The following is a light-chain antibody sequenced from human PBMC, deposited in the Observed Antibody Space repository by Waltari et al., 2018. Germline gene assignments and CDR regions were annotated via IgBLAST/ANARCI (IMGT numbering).Light chain of an antibody. Sequence: EIVLTQSPGTLSLSPGEGAALSCRASQTISSISLTWYQQKPGQAPSLLIYGTSSRATGIPDRFSGSGSGTDFTLTIRRLDPEDFAVYYCQQYDGSTVTFGGGTMVEVK. CDR3: QQYDGSTVT. V-gene: IGKV3-20*01. CDR2: GTS. J-gene: IGKJ4*01. CDR1: QTISSIS.